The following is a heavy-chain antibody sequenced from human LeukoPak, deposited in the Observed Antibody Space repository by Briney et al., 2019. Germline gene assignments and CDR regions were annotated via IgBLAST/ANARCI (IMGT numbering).Heavy chain of an antibody. D-gene: IGHD1-26*01. V-gene: IGHV3-73*01. CDR1: GFTFSGSA. CDR3: TTSGSSYVMQSELFDY. J-gene: IGHJ4*02. CDR2: IRSKTNIYAT. Sequence: PGGSLRLSCAASGFTFSGSAIHWVRQASGRGLEWVGRIRSKTNIYATAYAASVKGRFTISRDDSKNTAYLQMNSLQTEDTAVYYCTTSGSSYVMQSELFDYWGQGTLVTVSS.